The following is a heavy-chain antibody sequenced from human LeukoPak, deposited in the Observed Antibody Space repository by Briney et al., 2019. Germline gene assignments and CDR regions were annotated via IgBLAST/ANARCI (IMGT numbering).Heavy chain of an antibody. D-gene: IGHD6-13*01. V-gene: IGHV3-30*03. J-gene: IGHJ6*03. Sequence: PGGSLRLSCAASGITFSTYGMYWVRQAPGKGLEWVAVISHDGNNKYYADSVKGRFTISRDNSKNTLYLQMNSLRAEDTAVYYCARQQLEPHYYYYYMDVWGKGTTVTVSS. CDR3: ARQQLEPHYYYYYMDV. CDR2: ISHDGNNK. CDR1: GITFSTYG.